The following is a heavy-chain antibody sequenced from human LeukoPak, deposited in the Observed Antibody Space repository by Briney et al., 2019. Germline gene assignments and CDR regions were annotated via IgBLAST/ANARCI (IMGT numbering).Heavy chain of an antibody. D-gene: IGHD4-17*01. CDR1: GFTFSSYS. V-gene: IGHV3-21*01. CDR3: ARDKYYGGYDP. J-gene: IGHJ5*02. CDR2: ISSSSYI. Sequence: GGSLRLSCAASGFTFSSYSMNWVRQAPGKGLEWVSSISSSSYIYYADSVKGRFTISRDNAKNSLYLQMNSLRAEDTAVYYCARDKYYGGYDPWGQGTLVTVSS.